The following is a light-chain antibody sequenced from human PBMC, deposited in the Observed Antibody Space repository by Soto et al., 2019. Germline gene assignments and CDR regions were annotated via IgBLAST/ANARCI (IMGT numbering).Light chain of an antibody. CDR2: EVS. V-gene: IGLV2-8*01. CDR3: GTWDSSLSAYV. Sequence: QSVLTRPPSASGSPGQSVTISCTGTSSDVGGYNYVSWYQQHPGKAPKLMIYEVSKRPSGVPDRFSGSKSGTSATLGITGLQTGDQADYYCGTWDSSLSAYVFGTGNKVTVL. CDR1: SSDVGGYNY. J-gene: IGLJ1*01.